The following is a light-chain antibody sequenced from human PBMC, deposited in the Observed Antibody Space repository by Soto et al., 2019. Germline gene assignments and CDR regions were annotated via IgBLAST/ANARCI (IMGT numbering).Light chain of an antibody. CDR1: QSVTSY. Sequence: VLTQSPATLSLSPGQRATLSCRASQSVTSYLAWYQQRPGQAPRLLINDASRRATGIPDRFSGSGYGADFTLTISSLETEDFAVYYCQQRSSWPITFGQGTRLEIK. CDR2: DAS. CDR3: QQRSSWPIT. V-gene: IGKV3-11*01. J-gene: IGKJ5*01.